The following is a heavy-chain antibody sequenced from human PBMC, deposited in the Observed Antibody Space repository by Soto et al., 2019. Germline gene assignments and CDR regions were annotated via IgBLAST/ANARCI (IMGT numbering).Heavy chain of an antibody. CDR2: IDWDDDK. D-gene: IGHD5-12*01. Sequence: MCVSWIRQPPGKALEWLALIDWDDDKYYSTSLKTRLTISKDTSKNQVVLTMTNMDPVDTATYYCARIRWLHGYYYSGMAVWGQGTTVPVSS. J-gene: IGHJ6*02. CDR3: ARIRWLHGYYYSGMAV. CDR1: MC. V-gene: IGHV2-70*01.